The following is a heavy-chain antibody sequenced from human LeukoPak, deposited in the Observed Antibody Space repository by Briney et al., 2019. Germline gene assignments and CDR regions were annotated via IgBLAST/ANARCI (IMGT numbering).Heavy chain of an antibody. Sequence: ETLSLTCTVSGGSISSSSYYWGWIRQAPGKGLEWVSSISTSSIYIYYADSMKGRFTISRDNAKNSLYLQMNSLRAEDTAVYYCARGHGVVPASDDPFDIWGQGTMVTVSS. CDR3: ARGHGVVPASDDPFDI. V-gene: IGHV3-21*01. J-gene: IGHJ3*02. D-gene: IGHD2-2*01. CDR2: ISTSSIYI. CDR1: GGSISSSS.